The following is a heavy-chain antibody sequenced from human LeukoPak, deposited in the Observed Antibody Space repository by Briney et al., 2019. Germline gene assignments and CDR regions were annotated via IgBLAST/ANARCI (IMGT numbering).Heavy chain of an antibody. J-gene: IGHJ4*02. CDR2: ISGSGGST. CDR1: GFTFNNYA. CDR3: ARGMASLDY. Sequence: GGSLRLSCSASGFTFNNYAMTWVRQAPGKGLDWVSTISGSGGSTYYADSVKGRFTISRDNSKSSLYLQMNSLRAEDTAPYYCARGMASLDYWGQGTLVTVSS. D-gene: IGHD2-8*01. V-gene: IGHV3-23*01.